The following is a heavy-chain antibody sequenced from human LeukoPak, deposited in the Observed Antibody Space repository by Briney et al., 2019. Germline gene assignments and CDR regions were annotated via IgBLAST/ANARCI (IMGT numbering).Heavy chain of an antibody. V-gene: IGHV5-51*01. Sequence: GESLKISCKGSGHSFTNYWIGWVRQMPGKGLEWMGIIYPGDSEIRYRPSFQGQVTISADKSISTAYLQWSSLKASDTAMYYCARGPGSGYFPSYFDYWGQGTLVTVSS. D-gene: IGHD3-3*01. CDR1: GHSFTNYW. J-gene: IGHJ4*02. CDR3: ARGPGSGYFPSYFDY. CDR2: IYPGDSEI.